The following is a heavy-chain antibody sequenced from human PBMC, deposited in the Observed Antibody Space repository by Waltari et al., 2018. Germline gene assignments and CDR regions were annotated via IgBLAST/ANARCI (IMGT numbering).Heavy chain of an antibody. CDR3: ARTRLVRDEADGIRVGWYFDY. CDR1: GYTFTSYA. Sequence: QVQLVQSGAEVKKPGASVKVSCKASGYTFTSYAMHWVRQAPGQRLEWMGWINAGNGNTKYSQKFQGRVTITMDTSASTAYMELSSLRSEDTAVYYCARTRLVRDEADGIRVGWYFDYWGQGTLVTVSS. D-gene: IGHD2-8*01. V-gene: IGHV1-3*01. J-gene: IGHJ4*02. CDR2: INAGNGNT.